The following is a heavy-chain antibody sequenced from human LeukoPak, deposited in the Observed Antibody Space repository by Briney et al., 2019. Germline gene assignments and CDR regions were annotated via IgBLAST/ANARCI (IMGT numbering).Heavy chain of an antibody. D-gene: IGHD3/OR15-3a*01. CDR3: ARGTGLNDY. V-gene: IGHV3-74*01. CDR2: IVSDGSTT. J-gene: IGHJ4*02. CDR1: GFTFSTYW. Sequence: GGSLRLSCAASGFTFSTYWMHWVRQAPGKGLVWVSRIVSDGSTTTYADSVKGRFTISRDNAKNTLYLQMNSLRAEDTAVYYCARGTGLNDYWGQGTLVTVSS.